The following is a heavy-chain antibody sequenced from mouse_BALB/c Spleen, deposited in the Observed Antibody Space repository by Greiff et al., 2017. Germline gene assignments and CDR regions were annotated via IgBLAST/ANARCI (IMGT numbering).Heavy chain of an antibody. CDR2: ISDGGSYT. J-gene: IGHJ4*01. CDR3: AREQAYYRDDGAMDY. CDR1: GFTFSDYY. Sequence: EVKLMESGGGLVKPGGSLKLSCAASGFTFSDYYMYWVRQTPEKRLEWVATISDGGSYTYYPDSVKGRFTISSDNAKNNLYLQMSSLKSEDTAMYYCAREQAYYRDDGAMDYWGQGTSVTVSS. D-gene: IGHD2-14*01. V-gene: IGHV5-4*02.